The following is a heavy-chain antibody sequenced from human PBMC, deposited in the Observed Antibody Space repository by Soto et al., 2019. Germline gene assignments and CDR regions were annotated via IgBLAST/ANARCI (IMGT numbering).Heavy chain of an antibody. Sequence: GGSLRLSCAASGFTFSSYAMHWVRQAPGKGLEWVAVISYDGSNKYYADSVKGRFTISRDNSKNTLYLQMNSLRAEDTAVYYCARDKEVAVVPAATAFDPWGQGTLVNV. CDR1: GFTFSSYA. CDR2: ISYDGSNK. J-gene: IGHJ5*01. CDR3: ARDKEVAVVPAATAFDP. D-gene: IGHD2-2*01. V-gene: IGHV3-30-3*01.